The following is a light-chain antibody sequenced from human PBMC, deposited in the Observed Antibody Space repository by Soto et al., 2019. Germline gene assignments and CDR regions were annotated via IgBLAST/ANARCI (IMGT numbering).Light chain of an antibody. CDR1: QSISSW. V-gene: IGKV1-5*03. CDR2: KAS. Sequence: DIQMTQSPSTMSANVGDRVTITCRASQSISSWLAWYQQKPGKAHKLLLYKASSLQTGVPSRVSGSGSGAEFTLTISSLQPDDIATYYCKQYNSYSTFGQGNRVEIE. CDR3: KQYNSYST. J-gene: IGKJ2*01.